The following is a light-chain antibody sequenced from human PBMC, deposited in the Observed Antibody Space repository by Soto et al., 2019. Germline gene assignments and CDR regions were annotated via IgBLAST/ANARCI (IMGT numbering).Light chain of an antibody. CDR3: QQNYSNLYT. J-gene: IGKJ2*01. Sequence: DIEMTQSPSSLSASVGERVTITCRASQNIVRYLNWYQHIPGQAPKLLIFGASRLESGVPSRFSGIGSGTFFTLTISILQPEDFAIYCCQQNYSNLYTFGQGTRLEIK. CDR1: QNIVRY. CDR2: GAS. V-gene: IGKV1-39*01.